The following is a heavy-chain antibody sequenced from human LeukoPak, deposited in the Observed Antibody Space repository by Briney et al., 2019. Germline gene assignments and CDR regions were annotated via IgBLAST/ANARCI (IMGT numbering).Heavy chain of an antibody. CDR3: ARRSKSRDSYSDGMDV. CDR1: GYSFTNYW. J-gene: IGHJ6*02. D-gene: IGHD2-21*02. Sequence: HGESLKISCKGSGYSFTNYWIGWVRQTSGKGLEWMGIIYPGDSDTRYSPSFQGQVTISADKSVSTAYLQWSSLKASDTAMYYCARRSKSRDSYSDGMDVWGQGTTVTVSS. V-gene: IGHV5-51*01. CDR2: IYPGDSDT.